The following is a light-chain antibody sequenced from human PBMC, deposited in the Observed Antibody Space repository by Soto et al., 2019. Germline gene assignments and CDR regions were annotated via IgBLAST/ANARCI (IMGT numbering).Light chain of an antibody. CDR3: AAWDDSLLGL. V-gene: IGLV1-44*01. CDR2: GSN. J-gene: IGLJ3*02. Sequence: QAVVTQPPSASGAPGQRVTISCSGSTSNIGSNSVNWYQQVPGTAPRLLIYGSNKRPSGVPDRFSASKSGTSASLVISGLQSEDEASYYCAAWDDSLLGLFGGGTKLTVL. CDR1: TSNIGSNS.